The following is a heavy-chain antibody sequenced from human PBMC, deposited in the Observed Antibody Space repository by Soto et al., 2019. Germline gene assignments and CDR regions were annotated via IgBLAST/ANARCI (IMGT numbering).Heavy chain of an antibody. CDR1: GYTFTRYG. CDR3: VREPDGHIEFDY. J-gene: IGHJ4*02. CDR2: ICAYNGDT. V-gene: IGHV1-18*01. Sequence: QVQLVQSGAEVKEPGASVKISCKASGYTFTRYGISWVRQAPGQGLEWMSWICAYNGDTNYAQKVQGRVTMTTDTSTSTAFMELRSMRFDDTAVYYCVREPDGHIEFDYWGQGTPVTGS.